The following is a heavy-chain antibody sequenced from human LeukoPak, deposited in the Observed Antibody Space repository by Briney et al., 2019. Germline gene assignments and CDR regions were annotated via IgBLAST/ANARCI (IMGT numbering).Heavy chain of an antibody. V-gene: IGHV1-69*06. CDR2: IISIFGTA. Sequence: GASVKVSCKASGGTFSSYAISWVRQAPGQGLEWMGGIISIFGTANYAQKFQGRVTITADKSTSTAYMELSSLRSEDTAVYYCARDGAAGTRYYYYYMDVWGKGTTVTVSS. CDR1: GGTFSSYA. D-gene: IGHD6-13*01. J-gene: IGHJ6*03. CDR3: ARDGAAGTRYYYYYMDV.